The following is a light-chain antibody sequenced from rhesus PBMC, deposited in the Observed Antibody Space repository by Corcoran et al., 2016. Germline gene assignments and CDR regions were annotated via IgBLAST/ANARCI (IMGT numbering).Light chain of an antibody. CDR1: QGISSY. CDR2: AAS. J-gene: IGKJ4*01. CDR3: QQHNSYPLT. Sequence: DIQMTQSPSSLSASVGDRVTITCRASQGISSYLAWYQQKPGKAPKLLINAASTLQSGVPSRFSGSGSGTDFTLTSSNLQPGYFAYYYCQQHNSYPLTFGGGTKVELK. V-gene: IGKV1-25*01.